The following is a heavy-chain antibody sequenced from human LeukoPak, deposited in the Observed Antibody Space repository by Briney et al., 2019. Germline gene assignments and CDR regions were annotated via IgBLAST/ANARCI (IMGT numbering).Heavy chain of an antibody. V-gene: IGHV3-33*01. CDR3: ASSAGALIDC. D-gene: IGHD6-19*01. Sequence: AGGSLSLSCAASGFTFSNYDMHWVRQAPGKGLEWVAVIWFDGSNKFYADSVKGRFTISRDNSKNTLYLQMNSLRAEDTAVYYCASSAGALIDCWGQGTLVIVSS. CDR2: IWFDGSNK. CDR1: GFTFSNYD. J-gene: IGHJ4*02.